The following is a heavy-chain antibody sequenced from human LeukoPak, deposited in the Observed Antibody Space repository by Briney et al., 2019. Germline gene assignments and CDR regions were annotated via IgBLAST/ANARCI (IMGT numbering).Heavy chain of an antibody. Sequence: GGSLRLSCAASGFTFSSYWMHWVRQAPGKGLVWVSRINSDGSSTSYADSVKGRFTISRDNAKNTLYLQMNSLRDEDTAVYYCARDQTTMVRGAIPLSSDVWGQGTTVTVSS. V-gene: IGHV3-74*01. J-gene: IGHJ6*02. CDR3: ARDQTTMVRGAIPLSSDV. CDR1: GFTFSSYW. D-gene: IGHD3-10*01. CDR2: INSDGSST.